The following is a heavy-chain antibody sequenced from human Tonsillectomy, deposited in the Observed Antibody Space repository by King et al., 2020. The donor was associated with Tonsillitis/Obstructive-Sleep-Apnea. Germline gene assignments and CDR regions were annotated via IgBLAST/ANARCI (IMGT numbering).Heavy chain of an antibody. D-gene: IGHD4-17*01. CDR1: GFTFDDYA. J-gene: IGHJ4*02. V-gene: IGHV3-9*01. CDR3: AKGPDYGDYYFDY. CDR2: ISWNSGSI. Sequence: VQLVESGGGLVQPGRSLRLSCAASGFTFDDYAMHWVRQAPGKGLEWVSGISWNSGSIGYADSVKGRFTISRDNAKNSLYLQKNSLRAEDTALYYCAKGPDYGDYYFDYWGQGTLVTVSS.